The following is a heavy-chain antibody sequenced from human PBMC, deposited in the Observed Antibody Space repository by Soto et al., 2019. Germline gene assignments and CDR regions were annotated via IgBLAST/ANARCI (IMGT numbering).Heavy chain of an antibody. CDR2: INPNSGGT. D-gene: IGHD2-2*01. J-gene: IGHJ4*02. V-gene: IGHV1-2*02. CDR1: GYTFTGYY. Sequence: QVQLVQSGAEVKKPGASVKVSCKASGYTFTGYYMHWVRQAPGQGLEWMGWINPNSGGTNYAQKFQGRATMTRDTSISTAYMELSRLRSDDTAVYYCARGRRAYCSSTSCYSPGRIDYWGQGTLVTVSS. CDR3: ARGRRAYCSSTSCYSPGRIDY.